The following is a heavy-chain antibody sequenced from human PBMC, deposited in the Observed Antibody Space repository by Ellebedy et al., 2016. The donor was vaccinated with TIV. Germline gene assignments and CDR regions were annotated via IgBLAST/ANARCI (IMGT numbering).Heavy chain of an antibody. D-gene: IGHD2-21*01. CDR1: GGSLSTTRYY. CDR2: VYYSGSP. J-gene: IGHJ4*02. Sequence: MPGGSLRLSCNVSGGSLSTTRYYWAWSRQPPGKGLEWIGSVYYSGSPYYNPSFKSRVTLSADTSKNHFSLRLRTVTAADTAVYYCAKIDPWQPIDDWGQGTLVTVSS. V-gene: IGHV4-39*02. CDR3: AKIDPWQPIDD.